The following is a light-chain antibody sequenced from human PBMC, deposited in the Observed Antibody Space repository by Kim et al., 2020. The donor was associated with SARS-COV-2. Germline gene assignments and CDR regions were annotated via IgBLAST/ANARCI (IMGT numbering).Light chain of an antibody. V-gene: IGLV1-51*01. Sequence: PGQKVTISCSGSSSNSGNNYVSWYQQIPGTAPKHLIYDNNERPSGIPDRFSGSKSGTSATLDITGLQTGDEGDYYCGTWDSSLSTVFGPGTKVTVL. CDR3: GTWDSSLSTV. CDR1: SSNSGNNY. J-gene: IGLJ1*01. CDR2: DNN.